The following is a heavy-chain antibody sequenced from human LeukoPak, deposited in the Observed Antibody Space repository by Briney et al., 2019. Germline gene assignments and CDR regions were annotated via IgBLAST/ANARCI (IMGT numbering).Heavy chain of an antibody. CDR1: GGSISSYY. V-gene: IGHV4-59*01. Sequence: SETLSLTCTVSGGSISSYYWSWIRQPPGKGLEWFGYIYYSGSTNYNPSLKSRVTISVDTSKNQFSLKLSSVTAADTAVYYCARWIRFLEWSDAFDIWGQGTMVTVSS. CDR2: IYYSGST. J-gene: IGHJ3*02. CDR3: ARWIRFLEWSDAFDI. D-gene: IGHD3-3*01.